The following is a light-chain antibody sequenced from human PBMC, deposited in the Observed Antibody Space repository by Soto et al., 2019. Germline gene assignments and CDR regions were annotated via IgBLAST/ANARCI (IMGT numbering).Light chain of an antibody. Sequence: DVVVTPSPLSLPVTLGQPASISCRSSQSLVYSDGNTYLNWFQQRPGQSPRRLIYKVSNRDSGVPDRFSGSGSGTDFTLKISRVEAEDVGVYYCMQGTHWPLTFGGGTKVDIK. V-gene: IGKV2-30*01. CDR2: KVS. J-gene: IGKJ4*01. CDR1: QSLVYSDGNTY. CDR3: MQGTHWPLT.